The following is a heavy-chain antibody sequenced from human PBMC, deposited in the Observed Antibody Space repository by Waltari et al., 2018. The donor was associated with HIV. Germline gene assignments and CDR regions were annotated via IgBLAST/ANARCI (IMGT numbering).Heavy chain of an antibody. V-gene: IGHV4-38-2*02. CDR1: GVYNDTVYY. J-gene: IGHJ3*02. CDR3: ARSKEYHYDSSGSDAFDM. CDR2: MYHSGRT. Sequence: QVQLQESGPGLVKPSETLSLTCSLSGVYNDTVYYWTRIRRPPGKGLEWIGTMYHSGRTYYNPSLRGRVIMSLERTKSQFSLTLTSVTAGDTAVYYCARSKEYHYDSSGSDAFDMWGQGTMGAVSS. D-gene: IGHD3-22*01.